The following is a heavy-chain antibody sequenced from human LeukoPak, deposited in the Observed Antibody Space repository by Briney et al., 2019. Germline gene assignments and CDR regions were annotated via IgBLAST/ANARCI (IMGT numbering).Heavy chain of an antibody. CDR2: IYYSGST. D-gene: IGHD2-8*01. CDR3: ARVRTNDHGMDV. CDR1: GGSISSYY. J-gene: IGHJ6*02. Sequence: SETLSLTCTVSGGSISSYYWSWIRQPPGKGLEWIGYIYYSGSTNYNPSLKSRVNISVDTSKNQFSMKLSSVTAADTAVYYCARVRTNDHGMDVWGQGTTVTVSS. V-gene: IGHV4-59*01.